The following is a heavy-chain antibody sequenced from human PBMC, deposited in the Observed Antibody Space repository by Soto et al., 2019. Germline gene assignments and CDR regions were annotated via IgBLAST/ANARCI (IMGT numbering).Heavy chain of an antibody. V-gene: IGHV4-34*01. J-gene: IGHJ4*02. CDR1: GGSFSGYY. Sequence: PSETLSLTCAVYGGSFSGYYWSWIRQPPGKGLEWIGEINHSGSANYNPSLQSRVTMSVDTSKNQVSLKLSSVTAADTAMYYCARDQLRWSTDNYFHYWGQGTLVTVSS. CDR2: INHSGSA. D-gene: IGHD4-17*01. CDR3: ARDQLRWSTDNYFHY.